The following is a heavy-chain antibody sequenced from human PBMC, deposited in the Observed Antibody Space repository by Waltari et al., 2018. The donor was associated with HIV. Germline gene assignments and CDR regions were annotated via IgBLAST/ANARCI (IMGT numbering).Heavy chain of an antibody. Sequence: QVQLVQSGAEVKKPGSSVKVSCKASGGTFSSYAISWVRQAPGQGLEWMGGIIPIFGTANYAQKFQGRVTITADESTSTAYMELSSLRSEDTAVYYCARDYNRVVVVPGDGMDVWGQGTTVTVSS. CDR3: ARDYNRVVVVPGDGMDV. D-gene: IGHD2-2*01. CDR2: IIPIFGTA. J-gene: IGHJ6*02. CDR1: GGTFSSYA. V-gene: IGHV1-69*01.